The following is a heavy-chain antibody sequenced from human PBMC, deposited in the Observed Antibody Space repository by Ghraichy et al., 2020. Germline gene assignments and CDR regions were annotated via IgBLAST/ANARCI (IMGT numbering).Heavy chain of an antibody. CDR3: AREFNGWLDP. Sequence: GGSLRLSCVASGFPFSLSHVHWVRQAPGKGLEWVAVIWNEGSYKYYEDSVKGRFTISRDNSKNTLFLQMDNLSVEDTAVYYCAREFNGWLDPWGQGTLVTVSS. J-gene: IGHJ5*02. D-gene: IGHD2-8*01. V-gene: IGHV3-33*01. CDR1: GFPFSLSH. CDR2: IWNEGSYK.